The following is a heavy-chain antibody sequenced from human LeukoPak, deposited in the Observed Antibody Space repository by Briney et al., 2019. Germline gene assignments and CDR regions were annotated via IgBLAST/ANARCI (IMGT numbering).Heavy chain of an antibody. V-gene: IGHV3-30*18. CDR3: AKSSPPYDILTPDY. D-gene: IGHD3-9*01. CDR2: ISYDGSNK. J-gene: IGHJ4*02. CDR1: GFTFSSYG. Sequence: GGSLRLSCAASGFTFSSYGMHWVRQAPGKGLEWVAVISYDGSNKYYADSVKGRFTISRDNSKNTLYLQMNSLRAEDTAVNYCAKSSPPYDILTPDYWGQGTLVTVSS.